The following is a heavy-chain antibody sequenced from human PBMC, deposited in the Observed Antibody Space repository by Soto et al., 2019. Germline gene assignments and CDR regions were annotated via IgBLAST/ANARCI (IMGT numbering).Heavy chain of an antibody. D-gene: IGHD1-26*01. CDR3: ARDPAEGSQDDGFDI. V-gene: IGHV1-3*01. J-gene: IGHJ3*02. CDR1: GYTLTGYY. Sequence: ASVKASCKASGYTLTGYYILCLRQDPGQRLELMGWINAGNGNTKYSQKFQGRVTITRDTSASTAYMELSSLRSEDTAVYYCARDPAEGSQDDGFDIWGQGTMVTVSS. CDR2: INAGNGNT.